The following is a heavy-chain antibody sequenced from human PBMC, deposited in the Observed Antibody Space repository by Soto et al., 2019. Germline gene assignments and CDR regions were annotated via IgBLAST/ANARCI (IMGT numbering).Heavy chain of an antibody. V-gene: IGHV3-53*01. CDR2: IYSGETT. D-gene: IGHD2-21*02. CDR3: TIDGRGLGRLSLFEY. CDR1: GFNVNSDY. Sequence: EVQLVESGGGLIHPGGSLRLSCAASGFNVNSDYMNWVRQAPGKGLEWVASIYSGETTYYADSVGGRFTISSNKTKKTLYFQLSSLRIEDTAVYYCTIDGRGLGRLSLFEYWGQGVLVTVSS. J-gene: IGHJ4*02.